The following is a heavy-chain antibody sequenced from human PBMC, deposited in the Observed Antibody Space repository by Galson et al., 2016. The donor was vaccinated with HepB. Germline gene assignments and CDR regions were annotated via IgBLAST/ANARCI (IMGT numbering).Heavy chain of an antibody. V-gene: IGHV3-66*01. CDR1: GFTVSSNY. CDR3: VRVSLGLRCLDY. D-gene: IGHD3-3*01. CDR2: IYSGGTT. Sequence: SLRLSCAASGFTVSSNYMSWVRQAPGKGLEWVSVIYSGGTTYYEDSVKGRFTISSDNAKNTLDPQMNSLRAEDTAVYYCVRVSLGLRCLDYWGQGTLVTVSS. J-gene: IGHJ4*02.